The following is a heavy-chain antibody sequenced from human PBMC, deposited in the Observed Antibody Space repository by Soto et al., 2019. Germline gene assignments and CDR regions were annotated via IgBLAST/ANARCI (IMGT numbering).Heavy chain of an antibody. CDR2: IYHNGVT. D-gene: IGHD1-26*01. CDR1: GVPISSENW. V-gene: IGHV4-4*02. J-gene: IGHJ4*02. CDR3: TRGPSLRAFHDY. Sequence: PSETLSLTCSVSGVPISSENWWTWVRQPPGKGLEWIGEIYHNGVTNYSPSLKSRATISVDKSKNRFSLDLYSVTAADTAVYFCTRGPSLRAFHDYWGQGILVTVSS.